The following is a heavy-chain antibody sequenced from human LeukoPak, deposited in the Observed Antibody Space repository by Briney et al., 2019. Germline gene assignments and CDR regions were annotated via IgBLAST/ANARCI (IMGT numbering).Heavy chain of an antibody. Sequence: GRPLRLSCGALGSTFHDYAMPWVPQAPGKGLEWVSGISCNSGSIGYADTVKGRFTISRDDDKNSLYLQMNSLRAEDTALYYCAKARRRSSYTEYYFDYWGQGTLVTVSS. CDR2: ISCNSGSI. V-gene: IGHV3-9*01. D-gene: IGHD3-16*02. CDR1: GSTFHDYA. CDR3: AKARRRSSYTEYYFDY. J-gene: IGHJ4*02.